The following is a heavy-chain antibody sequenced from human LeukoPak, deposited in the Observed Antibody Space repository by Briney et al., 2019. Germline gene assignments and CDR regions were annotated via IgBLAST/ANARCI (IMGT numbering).Heavy chain of an antibody. V-gene: IGHV4-59*11. CDR1: GGSISSHY. Sequence: SETLSLTCTVSGGSISSHYWSWIRQPPGKGLEWIGYIYYSGSTNYNPSLKSRVTISVDTSKNQFSLKLSSVTAADTAVYYCARYCSSTSCYPLGSGFDPWGQRTLVTVSS. CDR3: ARYCSSTSCYPLGSGFDP. J-gene: IGHJ5*02. CDR2: IYYSGST. D-gene: IGHD2-2*01.